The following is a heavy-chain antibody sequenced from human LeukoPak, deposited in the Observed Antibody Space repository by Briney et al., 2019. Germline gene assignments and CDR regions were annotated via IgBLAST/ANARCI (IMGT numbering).Heavy chain of an antibody. CDR2: IYYSGST. V-gene: IGHV4-59*01. Sequence: SETLSLTCTVSGGSISSYYWSWIRQPPGGGLEWIGYIYYSGSTNYNPSLKSRVTISVDTSKNQFSLKLSSVTAADTAVYYCARAGGYCSSTSCYANENNWFDPWGQGTLVTVSS. D-gene: IGHD2-2*01. CDR3: ARAGGYCSSTSCYANENNWFDP. CDR1: GGSISSYY. J-gene: IGHJ5*02.